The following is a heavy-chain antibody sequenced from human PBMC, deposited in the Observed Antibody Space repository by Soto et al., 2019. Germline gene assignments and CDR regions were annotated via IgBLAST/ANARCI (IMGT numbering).Heavy chain of an antibody. J-gene: IGHJ4*02. CDR3: VRDWPGIGIDS. D-gene: IGHD1-1*01. CDR1: GFTFSTYW. Sequence: GGSLRLSCAASGFTFSTYWMHWVRQTPEKGLVWVSHIDSDGSSTTYADSVKGRFTISRDNAKNTLYLQMNSLRAEDTALYYCVRDWPGIGIDSWGQGTLVTV. CDR2: IDSDGSST. V-gene: IGHV3-74*01.